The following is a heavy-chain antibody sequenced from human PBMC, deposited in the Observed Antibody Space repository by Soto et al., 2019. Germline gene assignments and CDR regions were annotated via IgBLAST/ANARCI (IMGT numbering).Heavy chain of an antibody. Sequence: SVKVSCKASGGAFSSYAISWVRQAPGQGLEWMGGIIPIFGTANYAQKFQGRVTITADKSTSTAYMELSSLRSEDTAVYYCARGYDSSGYLAFDYWGQGTLVTVSS. CDR3: ARGYDSSGYLAFDY. J-gene: IGHJ4*02. CDR1: GGAFSSYA. D-gene: IGHD3-22*01. V-gene: IGHV1-69*06. CDR2: IIPIFGTA.